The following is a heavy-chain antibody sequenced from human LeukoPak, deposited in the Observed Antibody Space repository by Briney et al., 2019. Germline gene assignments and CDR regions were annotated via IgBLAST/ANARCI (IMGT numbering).Heavy chain of an antibody. V-gene: IGHV6-1*01. D-gene: IGHD2-2*01. J-gene: IGHJ4*02. CDR3: ARDLYCSNFACSFDS. CDR1: GDSVSSDSVA. CDR2: TYYRSQWYN. Sequence: SQTLSLTCAISGDSVSSDSVAWNWIRQSPSRGLEWLGRTYYRSQWYNEYALSLRSRITINAETSKNQFSLHLNSVTPEDTAVYYCARDLYCSNFACSFDSWGQGTLVTVSS.